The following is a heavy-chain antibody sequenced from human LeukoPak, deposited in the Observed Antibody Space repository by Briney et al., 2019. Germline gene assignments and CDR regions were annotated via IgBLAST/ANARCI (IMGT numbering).Heavy chain of an antibody. CDR2: ISGSGGST. CDR3: AKDNRRFGELFSDY. V-gene: IGHV3-23*01. J-gene: IGHJ4*02. Sequence: GGSLRLSCAASGFTLSSYAMSWGRQAPGEGVEWGSAISGSGGSTYYADSVKGRFTISRDNSKNTLYLQMNSLRAEDTAVYYCAKDNRRFGELFSDYWGQGTLVTVSS. D-gene: IGHD3-10*01. CDR1: GFTLSSYA.